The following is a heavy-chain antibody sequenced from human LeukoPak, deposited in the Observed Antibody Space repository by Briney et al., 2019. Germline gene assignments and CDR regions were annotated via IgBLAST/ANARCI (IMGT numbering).Heavy chain of an antibody. D-gene: IGHD3-3*01. CDR1: GFTFSNVW. CDR2: IDPGDSDT. J-gene: IGHJ3*02. Sequence: KTGGSLRLACAASGFTFSNVWMSWVRQAPGKGLEWMGIIDPGDSDTRYRPSFQGQVSISVDKSISTAYLQWSSLKASDTAMYYCARSITIFGVVDAFDIWGQGTMVTVSS. V-gene: IGHV5-51*01. CDR3: ARSITIFGVVDAFDI.